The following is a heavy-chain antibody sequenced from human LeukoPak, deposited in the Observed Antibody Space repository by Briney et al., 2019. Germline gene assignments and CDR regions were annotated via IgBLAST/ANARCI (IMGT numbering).Heavy chain of an antibody. CDR1: GGSISSSSYY. Sequence: PSETLSLTCTVSGGSISSSSYYWSWIRQPPGKGLEWIGYIYYSGSTNYNPSLKSRVTISVDTSKNQFSLKLSSVTAADTAVYYCARTKTYYDILTGRPGQNWFDPWGQGTLVTVSS. CDR3: ARTKTYYDILTGRPGQNWFDP. J-gene: IGHJ5*02. CDR2: IYYSGST. D-gene: IGHD3-9*01. V-gene: IGHV4-61*01.